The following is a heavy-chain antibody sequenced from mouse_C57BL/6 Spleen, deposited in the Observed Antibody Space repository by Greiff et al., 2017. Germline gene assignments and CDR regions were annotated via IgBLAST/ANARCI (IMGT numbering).Heavy chain of an antibody. CDR1: GYTFTGYW. J-gene: IGHJ4*01. V-gene: IGHV1-9*01. Sequence: QVQLQQSGAELMKPGASVKLSCKATGYTFTGYWIEWVKQRPGHGLEWIGEILRGSGNIYYNEKFKGKATLTADKSSSTAYMELRSLTSEDSAVYFSARRATTVVARGAMDYWGQGTSVTVSS. D-gene: IGHD1-1*01. CDR3: ARRATTVVARGAMDY. CDR2: ILRGSGNI.